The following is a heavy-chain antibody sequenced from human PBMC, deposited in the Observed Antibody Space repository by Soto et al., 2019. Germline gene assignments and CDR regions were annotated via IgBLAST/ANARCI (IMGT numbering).Heavy chain of an antibody. J-gene: IGHJ4*02. D-gene: IGHD1-1*01. CDR3: TTPKGRLDTPTNTF. CDR1: GFTFSNAW. V-gene: IGHV3-15*01. Sequence: EVQLVESGGGLVKPGGSLRLSCAGSGFTFSNAWMSWVRRAPGKGLEWVGRIKSDAYGGAIDYDAPVKGRFTISRDDSKNTLFLQTNTTRKKDADVYCSTTPKGRLDTPTNTFWGRGTLVNVST. CDR2: IKSDAYGGAI.